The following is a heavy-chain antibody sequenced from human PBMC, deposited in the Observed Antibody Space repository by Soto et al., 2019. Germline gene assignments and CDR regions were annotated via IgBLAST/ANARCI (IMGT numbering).Heavy chain of an antibody. J-gene: IGHJ3*02. Sequence: QVQLQQRGAGLLKPSETLSLTCAVYGGSFSGYYWSWIRQPPGKGLEWIGELNHSGSTNYKPSLKSRVTISVGTSKSQFSLELSSVTGADTAVYYCARGARDDYVWGSYRSYAFDIWGQGTMVTVSS. V-gene: IGHV4-34*01. D-gene: IGHD3-16*02. CDR2: LNHSGST. CDR3: ARGARDDYVWGSYRSYAFDI. CDR1: GGSFSGYY.